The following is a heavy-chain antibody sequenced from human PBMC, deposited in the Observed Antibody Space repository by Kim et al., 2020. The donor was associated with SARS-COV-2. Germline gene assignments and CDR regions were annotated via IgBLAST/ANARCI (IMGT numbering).Heavy chain of an antibody. Sequence: ASVKVSCKASGYTFTSYVMNWVRQAPGQGLEWMGWINTNTGNPTYAQGFTGRFVFSLDTSVSTAYLQISSPKAEDTAVYYCARSLAAAGTAYFQHWGQGTLVTVSS. CDR3: ARSLAAAGTAYFQH. D-gene: IGHD6-13*01. J-gene: IGHJ1*01. V-gene: IGHV7-4-1*02. CDR2: INTNTGNP. CDR1: GYTFTSYV.